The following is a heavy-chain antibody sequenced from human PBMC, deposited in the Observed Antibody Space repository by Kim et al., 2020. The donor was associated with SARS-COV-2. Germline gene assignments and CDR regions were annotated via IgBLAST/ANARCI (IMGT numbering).Heavy chain of an antibody. V-gene: IGHV3-30*18. CDR2: ISYDGSNK. CDR1: GFTFSSYG. D-gene: IGHD2-2*01. J-gene: IGHJ6*02. Sequence: GGSLRLSCAASGFTFSSYGMHWVRQAPGKGLEWVAVISYDGSNKYYADSVKGRFTISRDNSKNTLYLQMNSLRAEDTAVYYCAKDLGYCSSTSCPYYYYGMDVWGQGTTVTVSS. CDR3: AKDLGYCSSTSCPYYYYGMDV.